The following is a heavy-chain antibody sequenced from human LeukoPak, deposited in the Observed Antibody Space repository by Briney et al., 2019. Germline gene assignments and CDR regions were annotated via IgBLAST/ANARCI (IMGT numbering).Heavy chain of an antibody. CDR3: AKTTENYYDSSPLDY. D-gene: IGHD3-22*01. V-gene: IGHV3-53*01. CDR2: IYNDGTI. Sequence: PGGSLRLSCAASGFTVITSFMSWVRQAPGKGLEWISVIYNDGTIYYADSVKGRFTISRDNAKNSLYLQMNSLRAEDTAVYYCAKTTENYYDSSPLDYWGQGTLVTVSS. J-gene: IGHJ4*02. CDR1: GFTVITSF.